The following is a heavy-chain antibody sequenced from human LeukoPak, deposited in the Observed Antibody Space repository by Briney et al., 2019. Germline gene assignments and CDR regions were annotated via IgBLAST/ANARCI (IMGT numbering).Heavy chain of an antibody. CDR2: IKEDGSEK. V-gene: IGHV3-7*01. D-gene: IGHD1-14*01. Sequence: PGGSLRLSCAVSGFTFSSYWMSWVPQAPGKGLEWVGNIKEDGSEKYYVDSVKGRFTISRDNAKNSLYLQMNSLRAEDRAVYYCARDSFETDIDYWGQGTLVTVSS. CDR1: GFTFSSYW. J-gene: IGHJ4*02. CDR3: ARDSFETDIDY.